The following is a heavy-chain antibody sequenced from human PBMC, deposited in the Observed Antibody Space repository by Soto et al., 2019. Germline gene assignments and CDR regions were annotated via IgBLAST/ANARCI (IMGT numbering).Heavy chain of an antibody. D-gene: IGHD6-6*01. J-gene: IGHJ6*02. CDR3: ARGAFSGIAARQDYYYYGMDV. CDR2: IIPIFGTA. CDR1: GYTFTSYG. V-gene: IGHV1-69*06. Sequence: SVKVSCKASGYTFTSYGISWVRQAPGQGLEWMGGIIPIFGTANYAKKFQGRVTITADKSTSTAYMELSSLRSEDTAVYYCARGAFSGIAARQDYYYYGMDVWGQGTTVTVSS.